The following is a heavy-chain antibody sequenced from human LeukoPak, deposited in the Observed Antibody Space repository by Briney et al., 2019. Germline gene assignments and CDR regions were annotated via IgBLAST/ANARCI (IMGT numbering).Heavy chain of an antibody. V-gene: IGHV4-39*07. D-gene: IGHD2-15*01. CDR2: IYYSGST. J-gene: IGHJ4*02. Sequence: PSETLSLTCTVSGGSISSSSYYWGWIRQPPGKGLEWIGSIYYSGSTYYNPSLKSRVTISVDTSKNQFSLKLSSVTAADTAVYYCARDSGNCSGGSCYSYWGQGTLVTVSS. CDR3: ARDSGNCSGGSCYSY. CDR1: GGSISSSSYY.